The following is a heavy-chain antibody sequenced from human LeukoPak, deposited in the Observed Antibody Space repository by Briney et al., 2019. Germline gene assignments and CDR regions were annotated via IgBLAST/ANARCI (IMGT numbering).Heavy chain of an antibody. J-gene: IGHJ6*03. CDR1: GGSISSGSYY. CDR3: ARFEAYPLYYDDYTDV. Sequence: SQTLSLTCTVSGGSISSGSYYWGWLRQPAGKGLEWIGRIYTSGSTNYNPTLKSRVTRSVDTSKNQFSLKLSSVTAADTAVYYCARFEAYPLYYDDYTDVWGKGTTVTVSS. V-gene: IGHV4-61*02. CDR2: IYTSGST.